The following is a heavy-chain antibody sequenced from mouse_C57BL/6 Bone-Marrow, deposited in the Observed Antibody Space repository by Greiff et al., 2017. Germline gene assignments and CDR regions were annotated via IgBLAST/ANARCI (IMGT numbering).Heavy chain of an antibody. J-gene: IGHJ2*01. CDR1: GYTFTSYT. V-gene: IGHV1-4*01. CDR3: AGGYAFDY. D-gene: IGHD2-2*01. Sequence: QVQLKESGAELARPGASVKISCKASGYTFTSYTMHWVKQRPGKGLEWIGYINPSSGYTKYNQKFKDKATLTADKSSSTAYMQLNSLTAEDSAVYYCAGGYAFDYRGQGTTLTVSS. CDR2: INPSSGYT.